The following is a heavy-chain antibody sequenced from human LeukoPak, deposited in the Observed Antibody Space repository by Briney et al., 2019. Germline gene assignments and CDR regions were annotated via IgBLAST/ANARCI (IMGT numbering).Heavy chain of an antibody. V-gene: IGHV3-74*01. Sequence: GGSLRLSCAASGFTFSSYSMNWVRQAPGKGLVWVSRINRDGSSTSYADSAKGRCTISRDNAKNTLYLQMNSRRAEDPAVYYCARGSGYYSYDAFDSWGQGTMVTASP. CDR3: ARGSGYYSYDAFDS. CDR1: GFTFSSYS. CDR2: INRDGSST. J-gene: IGHJ3*02. D-gene: IGHD3-22*01.